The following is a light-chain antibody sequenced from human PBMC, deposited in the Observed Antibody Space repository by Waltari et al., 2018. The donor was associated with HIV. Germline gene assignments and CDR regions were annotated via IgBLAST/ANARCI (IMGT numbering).Light chain of an antibody. J-gene: IGLJ1*01. CDR1: SSDVGGYNY. CDR2: DVS. Sequence: QSALTQPRSVSGSPGQSVTISCTGTSSDVGGYNYVSWYQQHPGKAPKLMIYDVSKRPSGVPDCFSGSKSGNTASLTISGLQAEDEADYYCCSYAGSYSLVFGTGTKVTVL. CDR3: CSYAGSYSLV. V-gene: IGLV2-11*01.